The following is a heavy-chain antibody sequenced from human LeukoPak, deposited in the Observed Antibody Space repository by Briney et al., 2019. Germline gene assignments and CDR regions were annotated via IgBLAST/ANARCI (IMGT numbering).Heavy chain of an antibody. CDR1: GGSISSGGYY. CDR2: IYHSGST. D-gene: IGHD6-19*01. J-gene: IGHJ4*02. CDR3: AREIAVAGTSLGYFDY. V-gene: IGHV4-30-2*01. Sequence: SQTLSLTCTVSGGSISSGGYYWSWIRQPPGEGLEWVGYIYHSGSTYYNPSLKSRVTMSVDRSKNQFSLKLSSVTAADAAVYYCAREIAVAGTSLGYFDYWGQGTLVTVSS.